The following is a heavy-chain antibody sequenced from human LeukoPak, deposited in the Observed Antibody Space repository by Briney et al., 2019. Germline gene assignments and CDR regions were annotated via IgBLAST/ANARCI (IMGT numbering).Heavy chain of an antibody. V-gene: IGHV4-59*01. J-gene: IGHJ4*02. CDR1: GGSISSYY. Sequence: SETLSLTCTVSGGSISSYYWSWIRQPPGKGLEWIGYIYYSGSTNCNPSLKSRVTISVDTSKNQLSLKLSSVTAADTAVYYCARGAHYYDSSGYLMPLNYWGQGTLVTVSS. D-gene: IGHD3-22*01. CDR2: IYYSGST. CDR3: ARGAHYYDSSGYLMPLNY.